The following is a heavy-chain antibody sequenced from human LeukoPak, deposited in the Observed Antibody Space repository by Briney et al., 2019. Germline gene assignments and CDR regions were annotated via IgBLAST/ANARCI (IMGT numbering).Heavy chain of an antibody. J-gene: IGHJ4*02. CDR1: GFTFSSYG. CDR2: ISYDGSNK. CDR3: AKSMVRGVIITGFDY. D-gene: IGHD3-10*01. V-gene: IGHV3-30*18. Sequence: QSGGSLRLSCAASGFTFSSYGMHWVRQAPGKGLEWVAVISYDGSNKYYADSVKGRFTISRDNSKNTLYLQMNSLRAEDTAVYYCAKSMVRGVIITGFDYWGQGTLVTVSS.